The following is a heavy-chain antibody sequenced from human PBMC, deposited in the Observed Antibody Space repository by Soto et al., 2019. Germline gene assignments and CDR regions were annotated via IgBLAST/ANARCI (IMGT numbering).Heavy chain of an antibody. J-gene: IGHJ4*02. D-gene: IGHD3-10*01. CDR2: INPNSGGT. CDR3: ARSRAARGSGSYYNP. V-gene: IGHV1-2*02. Sequence: GASVKVSCKASGYTFTGYYMHWVRQAPGQGLGWMGWINPNSGGTNYAQKFQGRVTMTRDTSISTAYMELSRLRSDDTAVYYCARSRAARGSGSYYNPWGQGTLVTVSS. CDR1: GYTFTGYY.